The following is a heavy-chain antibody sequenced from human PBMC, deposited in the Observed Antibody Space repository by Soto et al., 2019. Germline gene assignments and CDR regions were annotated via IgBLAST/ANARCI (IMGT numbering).Heavy chain of an antibody. Sequence: SETLSLTCAVYGGSFSGYYWSWIRQPPGKGLEWIGEINHSGSTNYNPSLKSRVTISVDTSKNQFSLKLSSVTAADTAVYYCARGGKGQWLVLRWFDPWGQGTLVTVS. CDR2: INHSGST. CDR1: GGSFSGYY. D-gene: IGHD6-19*01. V-gene: IGHV4-34*01. CDR3: ARGGKGQWLVLRWFDP. J-gene: IGHJ5*02.